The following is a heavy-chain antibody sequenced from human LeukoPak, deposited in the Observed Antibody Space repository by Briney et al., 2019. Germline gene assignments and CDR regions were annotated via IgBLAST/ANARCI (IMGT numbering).Heavy chain of an antibody. J-gene: IGHJ4*02. D-gene: IGHD1-26*01. CDR3: AKDIGMLALGYFDC. V-gene: IGHV3-23*01. CDR2: VSGAGGAT. Sequence: PGGSLRLSCAASGSTVSDYAMSWVRQAPGMGLEWVSGVSGAGGATYYADSVKGRFIISRDNSKTTLYLQMSSLRAEDTAFYYCAKDIGMLALGYFDCWGQGTLVTVSS. CDR1: GSTVSDYA.